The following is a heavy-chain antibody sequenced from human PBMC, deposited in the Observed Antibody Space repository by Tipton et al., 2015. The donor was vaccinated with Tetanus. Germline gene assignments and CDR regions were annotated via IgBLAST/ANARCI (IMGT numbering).Heavy chain of an antibody. CDR3: ARQPVLGGSLFAL. Sequence: SLRLSCEASGFTFRNYALHWVRQAPGKGLEWMTVISSDVVPKYYADSVTGRFTISRDNSKNTLYLQMNSLGVEDTAVYYCARQPVLGGSLFALCGHGTLGTVSS. J-gene: IGHJ4*01. CDR2: ISSDVVPK. CDR1: GFTFRNYA. D-gene: IGHD2-21*01. V-gene: IGHV3-30-3*01.